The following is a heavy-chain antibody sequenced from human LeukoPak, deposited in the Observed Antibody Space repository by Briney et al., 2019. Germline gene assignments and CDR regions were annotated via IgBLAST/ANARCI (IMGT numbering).Heavy chain of an antibody. J-gene: IGHJ4*02. Sequence: GSSLRLSCAASGFTFSSYGMHWVRQARDKALEWVALIWYDGSSKHYADSVRGRFTISRDNSKNTLYLQMNSLRAEDTAVYYCARDFELSHWGQGTLVTVSS. V-gene: IGHV3-33*01. D-gene: IGHD3-16*02. CDR1: GFTFSSYG. CDR2: IWYDGSSK. CDR3: ARDFELSH.